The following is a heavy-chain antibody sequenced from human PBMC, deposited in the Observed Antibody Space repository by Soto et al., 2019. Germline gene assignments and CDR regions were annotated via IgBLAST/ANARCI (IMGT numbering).Heavy chain of an antibody. CDR1: GGSISTSNW. CDR2: VYRTGST. Sequence: SETLSLTYAVSGGSISTSNWWSWVRQPPGKGLEWIGEVYRTGSTNYNPSLESRLTISVDTSKNQFSLKLSSVTAADTAVYYCARLVATSIDYWGQGTLVTVSS. CDR3: ARLVATSIDY. J-gene: IGHJ4*02. D-gene: IGHD5-12*01. V-gene: IGHV4-4*02.